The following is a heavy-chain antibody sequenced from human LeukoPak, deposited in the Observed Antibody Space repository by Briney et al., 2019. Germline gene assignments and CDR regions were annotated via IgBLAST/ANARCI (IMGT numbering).Heavy chain of an antibody. Sequence: AGGSLRLSCAASGFHVSSNYMSWVRLAPGKGPEWVSVIYSGDRTYYADSVKGRFTISRDNSKNTLYLQVNDLRAEDTAVYYCAYEGPSNNDYIDVWGEGTTVTVSS. D-gene: IGHD1-14*01. CDR1: GFHVSSNY. CDR3: AYEGPSNNDYIDV. V-gene: IGHV3-53*01. CDR2: IYSGDRT. J-gene: IGHJ6*03.